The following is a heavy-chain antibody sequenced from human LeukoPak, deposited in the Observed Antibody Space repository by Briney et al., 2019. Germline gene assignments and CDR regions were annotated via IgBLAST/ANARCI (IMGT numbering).Heavy chain of an antibody. D-gene: IGHD3-3*01. CDR1: GGSFSGYY. CDR2: INHSGRT. Sequence: SETLSLTCAVDGGSFSGYYWSWIRQPPGKGLEWIGEINHSGRTNYNPSLKSRVPISVATSKNQFSLKLSSVTAADTAVYYCARELYYDFWSGYYYYYGMDVWGQGTTVTVSS. CDR3: ARELYYDFWSGYYYYYGMDV. V-gene: IGHV4-34*01. J-gene: IGHJ6*02.